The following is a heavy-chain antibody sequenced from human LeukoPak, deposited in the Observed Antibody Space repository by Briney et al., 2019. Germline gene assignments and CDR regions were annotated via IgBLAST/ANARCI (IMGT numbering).Heavy chain of an antibody. J-gene: IGHJ6*02. V-gene: IGHV3-9*01. D-gene: IGHD1-1*01. CDR3: AKDMTTFYYYYGMDV. CDR2: ISWNSGSI. Sequence: PGGSLRLSCAASGFTFDDYVMHWVRQAPGKGLEWVSGISWNSGSIGYADSVKGRFTISRDNAKNSLYLQMNSLRAEDTASYYCAKDMTTFYYYYGMDVWGQGTTVTVSS. CDR1: GFTFDDYV.